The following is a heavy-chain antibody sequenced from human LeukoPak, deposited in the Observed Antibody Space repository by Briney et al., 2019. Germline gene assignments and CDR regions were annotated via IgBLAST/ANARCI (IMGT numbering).Heavy chain of an antibody. J-gene: IGHJ2*01. CDR3: ARTLGHYDSSGYLDWYFDL. Sequence: SDTLSLTCAVSGYSLSSSNWWGWIRQPPGKGLEWIGYIYYSGSIYYNPSLKSRVTTSVDTSKNQFSLKLSSVTAVDTAVYYCARTLGHYDSSGYLDWYFDLWGRGTLVTVSS. D-gene: IGHD3-22*01. CDR2: IYYSGSI. V-gene: IGHV4-28*05. CDR1: GYSLSSSNW.